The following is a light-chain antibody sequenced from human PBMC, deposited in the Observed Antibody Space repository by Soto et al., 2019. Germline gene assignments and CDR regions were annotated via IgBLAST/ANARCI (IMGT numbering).Light chain of an antibody. Sequence: QSVLTQPASVSGSPGQSITISCTGTSTDVGDSNHVSWYQHHPGKAPKLIIYEVSYRPSGVSNRFSGSKSAYTASLTISGLQAEDEADYYCNSQTTSGIRVSGNGTKVT. CDR1: STDVGDSNH. CDR2: EVS. V-gene: IGLV2-14*01. CDR3: NSQTTSGIRV. J-gene: IGLJ1*01.